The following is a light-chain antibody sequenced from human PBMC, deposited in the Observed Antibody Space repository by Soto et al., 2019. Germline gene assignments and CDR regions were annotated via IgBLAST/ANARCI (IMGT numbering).Light chain of an antibody. J-gene: IGKJ4*01. Sequence: DLVMTQSPDSLAVSLGERATINCKSSQSLLYSSDNKIYLAWYQQKPGQPPRLLISWAATRESGVPDRFSGSGSETEFTLTISSLEAEDVAVYYCQQYYSSPLAFGGGTKVEIK. CDR1: QSLLYSSDNKIY. V-gene: IGKV4-1*01. CDR3: QQYYSSPLA. CDR2: WAA.